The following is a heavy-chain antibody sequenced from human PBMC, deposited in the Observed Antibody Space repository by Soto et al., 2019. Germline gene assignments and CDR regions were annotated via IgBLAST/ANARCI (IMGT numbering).Heavy chain of an antibody. V-gene: IGHV1-2*02. Sequence: QVQLVQSGAEVKKPGASVKVSCKASGYTFIDYYMHWVRQAPGQGLEWMGWINPRNGATYYAQKYQGRVTMTRDPSVSTAYMELSRLRSDDTAVYYCARPPPPSIYYYGLDVWGRGTMVTVSS. CDR3: ARPPPPSIYYYGLDV. CDR2: INPRNGAT. D-gene: IGHD4-4*01. CDR1: GYTFIDYY. J-gene: IGHJ6*02.